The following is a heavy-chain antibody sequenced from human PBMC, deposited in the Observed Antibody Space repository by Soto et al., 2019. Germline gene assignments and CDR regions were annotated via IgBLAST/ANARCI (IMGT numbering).Heavy chain of an antibody. D-gene: IGHD4-17*01. CDR3: ARMDGDYNYYGLDV. J-gene: IGHJ6*02. CDR1: GFSLTNGRMG. CDR2: FFSDAER. Sequence: QVTLKESGPVLVKPTETLTLTCSVSGFSLTNGRMGVSWIRQPPGTALDWLAHFFSDAERSYSTSMQSRLNMYKDSSGSQVVLTMTNMAPADTATYYCARMDGDYNYYGLDVWGHGIAVTVSS. V-gene: IGHV2-26*01.